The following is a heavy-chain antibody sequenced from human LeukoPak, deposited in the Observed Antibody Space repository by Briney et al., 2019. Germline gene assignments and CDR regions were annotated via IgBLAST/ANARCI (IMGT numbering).Heavy chain of an antibody. Sequence: ASVKVSCKASDYTFTNYAIGWVRQAPGQGLEWMGWISAYNGNTNYAQKLQGRVTLATDASSSTAYMELRSLRSDDTAVYYCARGGSGWSRDYWGQGTLVTVSS. D-gene: IGHD6-19*01. J-gene: IGHJ4*02. V-gene: IGHV1-18*01. CDR3: ARGGSGWSRDY. CDR1: DYTFTNYA. CDR2: ISAYNGNT.